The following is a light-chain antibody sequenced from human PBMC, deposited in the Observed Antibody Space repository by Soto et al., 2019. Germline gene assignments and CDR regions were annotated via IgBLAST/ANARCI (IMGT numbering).Light chain of an antibody. CDR3: VAWDDSLNGPV. CDR1: SSDVGGYNY. CDR2: EVS. Sequence: QSVLTQPPSASGSPGQSVTISCTGTSSDVGGYNYVSWYQQHPGKAPKLMIYEVSKRPSGVPDRFSGSKSGNTASLTVSGLQADDEADYYCVAWDDSLNGPVFGGGTKLTVL. J-gene: IGLJ2*01. V-gene: IGLV2-8*01.